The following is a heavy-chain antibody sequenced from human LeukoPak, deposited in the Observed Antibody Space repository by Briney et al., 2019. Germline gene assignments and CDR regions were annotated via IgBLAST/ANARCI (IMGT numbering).Heavy chain of an antibody. J-gene: IGHJ3*02. CDR2: VSYTGRT. CDR1: GGSISSNY. V-gene: IGHV4-59*01. D-gene: IGHD3-22*01. Sequence: SETLSLTCSVSGGSISSNYWTWIRQSPGKGLEYIGHVSYTGRTRYNPSLQRRLTISLVTSNNHFSLQLTSVSAADTAVYYCARLLDYDNSGAPDIFDIWGQGTMVTVSS. CDR3: ARLLDYDNSGAPDIFDI.